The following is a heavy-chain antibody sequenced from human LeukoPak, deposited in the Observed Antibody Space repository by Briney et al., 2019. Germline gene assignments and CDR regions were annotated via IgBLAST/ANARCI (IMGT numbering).Heavy chain of an antibody. V-gene: IGHV3-23*01. Sequence: GGSLRLSCAASGFIFSSYAMSWVRQAPGKGLEWVSAISGSGGSTYYADSVKGRFTISRDNSKNTLYLQMNSLRAEDTAVYYCARDREGAGTPNWFAPWGQGPLVTVSS. J-gene: IGHJ5*02. CDR1: GFIFSSYA. CDR3: ARDREGAGTPNWFAP. D-gene: IGHD6-19*01. CDR2: ISGSGGST.